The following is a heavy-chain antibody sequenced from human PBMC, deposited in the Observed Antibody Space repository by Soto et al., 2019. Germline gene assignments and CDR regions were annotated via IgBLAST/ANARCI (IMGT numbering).Heavy chain of an antibody. V-gene: IGHV1-3*01. J-gene: IGHJ4*02. D-gene: IGHD3-22*01. CDR1: GYTFPSYA. CDR3: AREYLDYYDHIYYFDY. Sequence: SVKVSCKASGYTFPSYAIHWLRLAPGQRLEWMGWINAGNGNTKYSQKFQGRVTITRDTSASTAYMELSSLRSEDTAVYYCAREYLDYYDHIYYFDYWGQGTLVTVSS. CDR2: INAGNGNT.